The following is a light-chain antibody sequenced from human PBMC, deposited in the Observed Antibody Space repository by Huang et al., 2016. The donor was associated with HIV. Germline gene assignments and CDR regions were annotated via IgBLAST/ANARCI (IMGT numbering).Light chain of an antibody. V-gene: IGKV3-15*01. J-gene: IGKJ5*01. CDR2: GVS. CDR1: QSISSN. Sequence: EIVMTQSPATLPVSPGERATLSCRASQSISSNLAWYQQKPGQAPRLLIYGVSTRATGIPARFSGSGSGTEFTLTISSLQSEDFAVYYCQQYNNWPPEITFGQGTRLEIK. CDR3: QQYNNWPPEIT.